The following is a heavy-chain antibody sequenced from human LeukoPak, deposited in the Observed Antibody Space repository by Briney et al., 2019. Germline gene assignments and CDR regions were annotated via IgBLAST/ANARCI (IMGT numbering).Heavy chain of an antibody. CDR1: GFTFSSYA. J-gene: IGHJ4*02. V-gene: IGHV3-48*04. CDR3: ARGRGQYYFDY. CDR2: ISSSGSTI. Sequence: SGGSLRLSCAASGFTFSSYAMSWVRQAPGKGLEWVSYISSSGSTIYYADSVKGRFTISRDNAKNSLYLQMNSLRAEDTAVYYCARGRGQYYFDYWGQGTLVTVSS.